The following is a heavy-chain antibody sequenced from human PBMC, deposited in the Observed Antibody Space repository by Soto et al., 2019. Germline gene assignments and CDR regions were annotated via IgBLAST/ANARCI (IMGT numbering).Heavy chain of an antibody. D-gene: IGHD6-6*01. CDR2: INHSGST. Sequence: SETLSLTCAVYGGSFSGYYWSWIRQPPGKGLEWIGEINHSGSTNYNPSLKSRVTISVDTSKNQFSLKLSSVTAADTAVYYCARRKSSGKQLGNWFDPWGHGTLVTVSS. V-gene: IGHV4-34*01. J-gene: IGHJ5*02. CDR3: ARRKSSGKQLGNWFDP. CDR1: GGSFSGYY.